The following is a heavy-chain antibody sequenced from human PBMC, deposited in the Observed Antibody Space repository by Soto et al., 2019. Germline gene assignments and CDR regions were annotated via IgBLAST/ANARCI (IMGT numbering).Heavy chain of an antibody. V-gene: IGHV4-34*01. J-gene: IGHJ6*02. CDR3: ARGVSVTNTFYYYYAMDV. D-gene: IGHD2-8*01. Sequence: SETLSLTCAVYGGSFSHYFWNWIRQPPGKGLEWIGEINHSGSTNYNPSLKSRVTISLDTSKNQFSLKLSSATAADTAVYYCARGVSVTNTFYYYYAMDVWGQGTTVTVSS. CDR2: INHSGST. CDR1: GGSFSHYF.